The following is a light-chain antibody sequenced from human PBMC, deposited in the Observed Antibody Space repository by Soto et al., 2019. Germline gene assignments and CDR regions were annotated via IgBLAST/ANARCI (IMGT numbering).Light chain of an antibody. CDR3: QQYNNWPIT. CDR1: QSVLSK. J-gene: IGKJ5*01. Sequence: EIVMTQSPATLSVSPGERATLSSRASQSVLSKLAWYQQKPGQAPRLLIYGAFTRATDIPGRFSGSGSGTEFTLTISSLQSEDFAVYYCQQYNNWPITFGQGTRLEIK. CDR2: GAF. V-gene: IGKV3-15*01.